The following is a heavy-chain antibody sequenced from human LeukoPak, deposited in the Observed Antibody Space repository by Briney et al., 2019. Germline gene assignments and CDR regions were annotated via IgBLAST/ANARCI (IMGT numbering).Heavy chain of an antibody. D-gene: IGHD6-13*01. CDR1: GFTFSDYY. Sequence: GGSLRLSCAASGFTFSDYYMSWIRQAPGKGLEWVSYISSSGSTIYYADSVKGRFTISRDNDKNLLYVQMNSLRAEDTAVYYCARRRAAAGTGYFDYWGQGTLVTVSS. CDR3: ARRRAAAGTGYFDY. CDR2: ISSSGSTI. V-gene: IGHV3-11*04. J-gene: IGHJ4*02.